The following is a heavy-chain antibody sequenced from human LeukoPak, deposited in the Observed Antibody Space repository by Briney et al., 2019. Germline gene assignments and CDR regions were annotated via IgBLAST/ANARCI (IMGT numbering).Heavy chain of an antibody. Sequence: GGSLRLSCAASGVTLSTYAMSWARQAPGQGLVWVSRIKGDGISTNYADSVKGRFTISRDIAKNTLYLQMNSLRAEDTGVYYCAKDHYWSIDYWGRGTLVTVSS. V-gene: IGHV3-74*01. J-gene: IGHJ4*02. CDR2: IKGDGIST. D-gene: IGHD3-3*01. CDR3: AKDHYWSIDY. CDR1: GVTLSTYA.